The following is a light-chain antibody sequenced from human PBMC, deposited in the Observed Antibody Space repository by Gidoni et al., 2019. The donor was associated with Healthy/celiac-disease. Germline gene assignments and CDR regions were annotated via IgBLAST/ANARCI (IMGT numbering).Light chain of an antibody. CDR3: QQRSNWPRGIT. J-gene: IGKJ5*01. V-gene: IGKV3-11*01. Sequence: DIVLTQSPATLSLSPGERATLSCRASQSVSSYLAWYQQKPGQAPRLLIYDASNRATGIPARFSGSGSGTDLTLTISSLEPEDFAVYYCQQRSNWPRGITFGQGTRLEIK. CDR2: DAS. CDR1: QSVSSY.